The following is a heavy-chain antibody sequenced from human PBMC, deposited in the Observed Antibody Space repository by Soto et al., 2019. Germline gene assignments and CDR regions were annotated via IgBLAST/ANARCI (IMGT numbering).Heavy chain of an antibody. CDR2: IYYSGST. D-gene: IGHD5-18*01. CDR1: AGSISSGGYY. V-gene: IGHV4-31*03. CDR3: ARLSGYSYGLSRAFDY. J-gene: IGHJ4*02. Sequence: QVQLQESGPGLVKPSQTLSLTCTVSAGSISSGGYYWSWIRQHPGKVLEWIGYIYYSGSTYYNPSLKSRVNISVDTSQNQVSLKLSSVTAADTAVYYCARLSGYSYGLSRAFDYWGQGTLVTVSS.